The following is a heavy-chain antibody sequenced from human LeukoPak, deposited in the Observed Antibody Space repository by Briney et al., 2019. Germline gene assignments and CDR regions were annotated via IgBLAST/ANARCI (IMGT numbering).Heavy chain of an antibody. D-gene: IGHD6-19*01. J-gene: IGHJ4*02. V-gene: IGHV1-46*01. Sequence: ASVKVSCKASRYTFTNYYMHWVRQAPGQGLEWMGIIKPSGGATSYAQKFQGRVTMTRDTSTNTVYMDLSSLTSEDTAVYYCAKDRSDTSGWSCFDYWGQGTLVTVSS. CDR1: RYTFTNYY. CDR3: AKDRSDTSGWSCFDY. CDR2: IKPSGGAT.